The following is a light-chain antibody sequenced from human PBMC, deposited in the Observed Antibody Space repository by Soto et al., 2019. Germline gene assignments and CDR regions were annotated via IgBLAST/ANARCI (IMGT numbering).Light chain of an antibody. Sequence: EIVLTQSPGTLSVSAGERATISCRASQSVSNKYLAWYQQKPGQAPRLLIYSSSIRATGIPDRFSGSGSGTEFTLTISRLQPEDFAVYYCQQYGSSLITFGQGTRLEIK. CDR2: SSS. V-gene: IGKV3-20*01. CDR1: QSVSNKY. J-gene: IGKJ5*01. CDR3: QQYGSSLIT.